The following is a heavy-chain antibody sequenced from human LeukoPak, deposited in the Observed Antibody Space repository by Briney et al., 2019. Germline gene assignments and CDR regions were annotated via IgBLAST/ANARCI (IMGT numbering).Heavy chain of an antibody. CDR1: GFTFSSYA. CDR2: FSGSADST. CDR3: ANPTADYNSGY. D-gene: IGHD4-11*01. V-gene: IGHV3-23*01. Sequence: GGSLRLSCAASGFTFSSYAMTWVRQAPGKGLEWVSAFSGSADSTYYADSVKGRLTISRDNSKNTLYLQMNSLRDEDTAVYYCANPTADYNSGYWGQGTLVTVSS. J-gene: IGHJ4*02.